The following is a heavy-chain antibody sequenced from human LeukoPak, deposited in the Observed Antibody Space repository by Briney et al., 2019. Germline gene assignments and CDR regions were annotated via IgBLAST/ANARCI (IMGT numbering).Heavy chain of an antibody. CDR3: AKDPPQWLVQIEDHFDY. CDR2: ISGSGGST. V-gene: IGHV3-23*01. D-gene: IGHD6-19*01. CDR1: GFIVSGDF. Sequence: PGGSLRPSCAASGFIVSGDFMSWVRQAPGKGLEWVSAISGSGGSTYYADSVKGRFTISRDNSKNTLYLQMNSLRAEDTAVYYCAKDPPQWLVQIEDHFDYWGQGTLVTVSS. J-gene: IGHJ4*02.